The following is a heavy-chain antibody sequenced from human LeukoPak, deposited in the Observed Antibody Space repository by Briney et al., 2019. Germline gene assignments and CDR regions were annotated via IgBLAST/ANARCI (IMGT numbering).Heavy chain of an antibody. Sequence: SETLSLTCAVYGGSFSGYYWSWIRQPPGKGLEWIGEINHSGSTNYNPSLKSRVTISVDTYKNHSSLKLSSVTAADTAVYYCASQLTTMIVSSWGQGTLVTVSS. D-gene: IGHD3-22*01. CDR1: GGSFSGYY. V-gene: IGHV4-34*01. J-gene: IGHJ4*02. CDR2: INHSGST. CDR3: ASQLTTMIVSS.